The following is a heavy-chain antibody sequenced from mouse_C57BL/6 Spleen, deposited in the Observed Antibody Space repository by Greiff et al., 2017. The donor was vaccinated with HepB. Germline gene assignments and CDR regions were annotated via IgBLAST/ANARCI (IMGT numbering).Heavy chain of an antibody. CDR3: APMWGNYVFWFAY. CDR2: IHPSDSDT. V-gene: IGHV1-74*01. CDR1: GYTFTSYW. D-gene: IGHD2-1*01. Sequence: QVQLQQPGAELVKPGASVKVSCKASGYTFTSYWMHWVKQRPGQGLEWIGRIHPSDSDTNYNQKFKGKATLTVDKSSSTAYMQLSSLTSEVSAVYYWAPMWGNYVFWFAYWGQGTLVTVSA. J-gene: IGHJ3*01.